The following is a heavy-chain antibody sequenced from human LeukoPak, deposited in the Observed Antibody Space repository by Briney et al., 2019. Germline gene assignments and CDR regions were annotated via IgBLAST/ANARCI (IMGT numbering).Heavy chain of an antibody. D-gene: IGHD3-22*01. J-gene: IGHJ5*02. CDR3: AKPPWGTMIVVAILDP. CDR2: ISGSGGST. V-gene: IGHV3-23*01. CDR1: GFTFSSYA. Sequence: QPGGSLRLSCAASGFTFSSYAMSWVRQAPGKGLEWVSAISGSGGSTYYADSVKGRFTISRDNSKNTLYLQMNSLRAEDTAVYYCAKPPWGTMIVVAILDPWGQGTLVTVSS.